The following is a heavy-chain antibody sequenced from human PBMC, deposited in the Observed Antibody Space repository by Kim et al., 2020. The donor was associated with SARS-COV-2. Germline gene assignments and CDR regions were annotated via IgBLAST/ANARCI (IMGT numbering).Heavy chain of an antibody. Sequence: EDGETIYAQKFQGRVTMTEDTSTDTAYMELSSLRSEDTAVYYCATDRSDYWGQGTLVTVSS. V-gene: IGHV1-24*01. CDR2: EDGET. CDR3: ATDRSDY. J-gene: IGHJ4*02.